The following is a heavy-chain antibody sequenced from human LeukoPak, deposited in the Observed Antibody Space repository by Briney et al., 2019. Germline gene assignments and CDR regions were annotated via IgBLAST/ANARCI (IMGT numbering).Heavy chain of an antibody. V-gene: IGHV1-46*01. CDR3: ARSEYYGSGSFVY. Sequence: ASMKVSCKASGYTFTSHYINWVRQAPGQGLEWMGIINPNSGSTDYAQKFRGRVILTRDTSTSTFYMELSSLRSEDTAVYYCARSEYYGSGSFVYWGQGTLVTVSS. D-gene: IGHD3-10*01. J-gene: IGHJ4*02. CDR2: INPNSGST. CDR1: GYTFTSHY.